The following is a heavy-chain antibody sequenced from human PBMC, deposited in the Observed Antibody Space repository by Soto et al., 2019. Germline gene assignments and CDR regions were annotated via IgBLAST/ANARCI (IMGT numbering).Heavy chain of an antibody. CDR2: IYYTGYT. CDR3: ARHVATMVRGVFSTYYFDD. V-gene: IGHV4-59*08. D-gene: IGHD3-10*01. J-gene: IGHJ4*02. Sequence: PSETLSLTCTVSGGSISNYYWSWIRQPPGKRLEWIGYIYYTGYTDYNPSLKSRVTVSVDTSKNQFSLKLSSVTAADTAVYYCARHVATMVRGVFSTYYFDDWGQGTLVTVSS. CDR1: GGSISNYY.